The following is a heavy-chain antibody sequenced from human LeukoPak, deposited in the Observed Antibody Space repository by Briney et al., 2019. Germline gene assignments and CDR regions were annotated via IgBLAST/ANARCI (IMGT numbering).Heavy chain of an antibody. V-gene: IGHV4-39*07. Sequence: SESLSLTCTVSGGSIRSSYYYWGWIRQPPGKGPEWIGSIYDSGSTYYNPSLKSRVTISVDTSKNQFSLKLNSVTAADTAVYYCARSKGNYCSGGTCPGRLFDCWGQGTLVTVSS. J-gene: IGHJ4*02. CDR1: GGSIRSSYYY. CDR3: ARSKGNYCSGGTCPGRLFDC. D-gene: IGHD2-15*01. CDR2: IYDSGST.